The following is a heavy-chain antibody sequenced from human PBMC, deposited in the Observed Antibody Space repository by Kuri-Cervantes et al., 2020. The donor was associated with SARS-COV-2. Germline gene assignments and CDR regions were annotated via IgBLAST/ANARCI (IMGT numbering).Heavy chain of an antibody. D-gene: IGHD3-9*01. J-gene: IGHJ4*02. Sequence: SGPTLVKPTQTLTLTCTFSGFSLSSEGVGVGWIRQPPGKALEWLALIFWNDNKRYSPSLKSRLTITKDTSKNQVVLRMTTMDPVDTGTYYCAHRGLRYFDWLLPFDYWGQGTLVTVSS. CDR2: IFWNDNK. CDR1: GFSLSSEGVG. V-gene: IGHV2-5*01. CDR3: AHRGLRYFDWLLPFDY.